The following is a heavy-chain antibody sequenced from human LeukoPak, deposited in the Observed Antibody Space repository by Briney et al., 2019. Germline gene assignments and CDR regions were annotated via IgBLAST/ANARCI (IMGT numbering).Heavy chain of an antibody. J-gene: IGHJ3*02. CDR2: IYTSGST. CDR1: GGSISSGNYY. V-gene: IGHV4-61*02. D-gene: IGHD3-3*01. Sequence: SQTLSLTCTVSGGSISSGNYYWSWIRQPAGKGLEWIGRIYTSGSTNYNPSLKSRVTISVDKSKNQFSLKLSSVTIADTAIYYCARKGVVATAFDIWGQGTMVTVSS. CDR3: ARKGVVATAFDI.